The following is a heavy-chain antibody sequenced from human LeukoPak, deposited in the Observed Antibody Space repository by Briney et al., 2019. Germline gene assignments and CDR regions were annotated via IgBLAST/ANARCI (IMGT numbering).Heavy chain of an antibody. Sequence: GGSLRLSCAASGFTVSSNYMSWVRQAPGKGLEWVSVIYSGGSTYYADSVKGRFTISRDNSKNTLYLQMNSLRAEDTAVYYCARERFYYYDSSGYFTGDAFDIWGQGTMVTVSP. D-gene: IGHD3-22*01. CDR2: IYSGGST. J-gene: IGHJ3*02. V-gene: IGHV3-53*01. CDR3: ARERFYYYDSSGYFTGDAFDI. CDR1: GFTVSSNY.